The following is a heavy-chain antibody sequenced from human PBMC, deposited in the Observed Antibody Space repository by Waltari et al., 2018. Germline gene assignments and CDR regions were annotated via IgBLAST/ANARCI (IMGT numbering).Heavy chain of an antibody. D-gene: IGHD4-17*01. J-gene: IGHJ4*02. Sequence: EVLLLESGGGLVQLGGSLIRFCAASGFTLSSHATRRLRKAPGKGLGWVSVIYSGGSTYYADSVKGRFTISRDNSKNTLYLQRNSLRAEDTAVYYCAKDLSGDYGYFDFWGQGTLVTVSS. V-gene: IGHV3-23*03. CDR2: IYSGGST. CDR3: AKDLSGDYGYFDF. CDR1: GFTLSSHA.